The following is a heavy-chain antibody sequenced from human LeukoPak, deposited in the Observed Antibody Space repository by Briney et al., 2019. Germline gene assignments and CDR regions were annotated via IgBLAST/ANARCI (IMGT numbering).Heavy chain of an antibody. D-gene: IGHD4-23*01. Sequence: GGSLRLSCAASGFTFSSFGMHWVRQTPGKGLEWVAVIWYDGSNKYYADSVKGRFTISRDNSKNTLYLQMNSLRAEDTAVYYCAKDRYGGNSAWFDPWGQGTLVTVSS. J-gene: IGHJ5*02. V-gene: IGHV3-33*06. CDR2: IWYDGSNK. CDR3: AKDRYGGNSAWFDP. CDR1: GFTFSSFG.